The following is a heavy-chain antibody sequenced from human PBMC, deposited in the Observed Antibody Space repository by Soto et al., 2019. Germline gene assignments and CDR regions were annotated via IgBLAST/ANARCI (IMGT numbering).Heavy chain of an antibody. V-gene: IGHV3-30*18. J-gene: IGHJ6*02. D-gene: IGHD3-10*01. Sequence: QVQLVESGGGVVQPGRSLRLSCAASGFTFSSYGMHWVRQAPGKGLEWVAVISYDGSNKYYADSVKGRFTISRDNSKNTLYLQMNSLRAEDTAVYYCAKVMVRGVIYYYYYGMDVWGQGTTVTVSS. CDR1: GFTFSSYG. CDR2: ISYDGSNK. CDR3: AKVMVRGVIYYYYYGMDV.